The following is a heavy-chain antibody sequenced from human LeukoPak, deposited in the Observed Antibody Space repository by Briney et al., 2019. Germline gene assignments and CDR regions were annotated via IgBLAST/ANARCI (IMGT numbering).Heavy chain of an antibody. CDR2: ISYDGSNK. CDR1: GFTFSSYG. V-gene: IGHV3-30*03. D-gene: IGHD3-10*01. J-gene: IGHJ4*02. Sequence: GGSLRLSCAASGFTFSSYGMHWVRQAPGKGLEWVAVISYDGSNKYYADSVKGRFTISRDNSKNTLYLQMNSLRAEDTAVYYCARGGYYGSGSYRPPLDYWGQGTLVTVSS. CDR3: ARGGYYGSGSYRPPLDY.